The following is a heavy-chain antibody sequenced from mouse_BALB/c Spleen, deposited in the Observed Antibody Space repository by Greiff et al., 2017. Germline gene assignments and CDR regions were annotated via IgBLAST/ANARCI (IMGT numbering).Heavy chain of an antibody. CDR1: GFTFSDYY. CDR2: ISDGGSYT. V-gene: IGHV5-4*02. Sequence: EVQLQESGGGLVKPGGSLKLSCAASGFTFSDYYMYWVRQTPEKRLEWVATISDGGSYTYYPDSVKGRFTISRDNAKNNLYLQMSSLKSEDTAMYYCARSGNYEDYAMDYWGQGTSVTVSS. D-gene: IGHD2-1*01. J-gene: IGHJ4*01. CDR3: ARSGNYEDYAMDY.